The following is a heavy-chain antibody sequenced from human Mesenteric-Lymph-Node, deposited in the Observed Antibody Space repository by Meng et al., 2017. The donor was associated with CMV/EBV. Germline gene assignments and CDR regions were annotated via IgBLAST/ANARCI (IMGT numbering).Heavy chain of an antibody. D-gene: IGHD6-13*01. V-gene: IGHV4-38-2*01. CDR2: IYLSGNT. Sequence: SETLSLTCAVSGYYITSGYYWAWIRQPPGKGLEWIGNIYLSGNTYYNPSLKSRVTISVDTSKNHFSLRMTSVTAADTAVYYCASYSSPQFPVDYWGQGTLVTVSS. CDR1: GYYITSGYY. J-gene: IGHJ4*02. CDR3: ASYSSPQFPVDY.